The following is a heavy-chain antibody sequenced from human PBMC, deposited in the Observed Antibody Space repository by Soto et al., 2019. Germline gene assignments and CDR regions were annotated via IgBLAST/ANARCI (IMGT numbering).Heavy chain of an antibody. J-gene: IGHJ4*02. D-gene: IGHD1-1*01. CDR2: ISAHNGNT. Sequence: QVHLVQSGAEVKKPGASVKVSCKGSGYAFTTYGITWVRQAPGQGLEWMGWISAHNGNTNYAQKLQGRVTVTRDTSASTAYRGLRSLRSAVTAVYYCARGRYGDYWGQGALVTVSS. CDR3: ARGRYGDY. CDR1: GYAFTTYG. V-gene: IGHV1-18*01.